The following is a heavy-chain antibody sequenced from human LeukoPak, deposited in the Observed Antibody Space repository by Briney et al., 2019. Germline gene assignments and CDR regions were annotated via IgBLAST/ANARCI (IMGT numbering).Heavy chain of an antibody. CDR2: INPSGGST. J-gene: IGHJ4*02. Sequence: ASVKVSCKASGYTFTSYYMHWVRQAPGQGLEWMGIINPSGGSTSYAQKFQGRVTMTRDMSTSTVYMELSSLRSEDTAVYYCAGDMTYAYYYDSSGLEYWGQGTLVTVSS. V-gene: IGHV1-46*01. CDR3: AGDMTYAYYYDSSGLEY. CDR1: GYTFTSYY. D-gene: IGHD3-22*01.